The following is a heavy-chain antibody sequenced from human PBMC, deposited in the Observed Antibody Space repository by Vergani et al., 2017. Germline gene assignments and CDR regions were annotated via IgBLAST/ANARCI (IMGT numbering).Heavy chain of an antibody. J-gene: IGHJ6*03. Sequence: EVQLVESGGGLVQPGGSLRLSCAASGFTFSSYSMNWVRQAPGKGLEWVSYISSSSSTIYYADSVKGRFTISRDNAKNSLYLQMNSLRAEDTAVYYCAGLKIPGYMDVWGKGTSVTVSS. CDR2: ISSSSSTI. V-gene: IGHV3-48*01. CDR1: GFTFSSYS. CDR3: AGLKIPGYMDV.